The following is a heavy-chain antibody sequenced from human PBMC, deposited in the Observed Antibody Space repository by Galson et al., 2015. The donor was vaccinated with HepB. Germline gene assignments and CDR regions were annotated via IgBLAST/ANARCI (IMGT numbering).Heavy chain of an antibody. D-gene: IGHD3-10*01. CDR3: VKDVGRDLFGPGA. CDR1: GFTFRIYG. Sequence: SLRLSCAASGFTFRIYGMSWVRQAPGKGLEWVSGIDGSGDRTEYADSVQGRFIVSRDNSKNTLYLQISGLRVEDTAKYYCVKDVGRDLFGPGAWDQGTLVTVSS. V-gene: IGHV3-23*01. J-gene: IGHJ5*02. CDR2: IDGSGDRT.